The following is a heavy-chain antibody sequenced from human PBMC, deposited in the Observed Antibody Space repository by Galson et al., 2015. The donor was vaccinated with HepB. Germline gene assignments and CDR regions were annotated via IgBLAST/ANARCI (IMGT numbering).Heavy chain of an antibody. D-gene: IGHD3-3*01. CDR3: ARDPEIFGVVNYYMDV. V-gene: IGHV3-30-3*01. Sequence: SLRLSCAASGFTFSSYAMHWVRQAPGKGLEWVAVISYDGSNKYYADSVKGRFTISRDNSKNTLYLQMNSLRAEDTAVYYCARDPEIFGVVNYYMDVWGKGTTVTVSS. CDR2: ISYDGSNK. CDR1: GFTFSSYA. J-gene: IGHJ6*03.